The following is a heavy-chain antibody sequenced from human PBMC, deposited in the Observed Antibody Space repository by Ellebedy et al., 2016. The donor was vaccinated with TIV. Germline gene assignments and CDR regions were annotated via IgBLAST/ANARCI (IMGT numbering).Heavy chain of an antibody. CDR2: IRSDGDTK. D-gene: IGHD3-3*01. CDR3: VKSSGNYDYGMDV. CDR1: GFTFSTTG. J-gene: IGHJ6*02. V-gene: IGHV3-33*03. Sequence: GGSLILSXAASGFTFSTTGMHWVRQAPGKGLEWVAVIRSDGDTKFYADSVKGRFTISRDNSKSTLYLQMNSLRVEDTAVYYCVKSSGNYDYGMDVWGQGTTVTVSS.